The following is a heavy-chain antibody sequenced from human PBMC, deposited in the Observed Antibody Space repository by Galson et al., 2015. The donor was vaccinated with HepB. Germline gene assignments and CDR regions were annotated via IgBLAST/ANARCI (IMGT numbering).Heavy chain of an antibody. J-gene: IGHJ5*02. CDR1: GYSFTSYW. CDR2: IYPGDSDT. V-gene: IGHV5-51*01. Sequence: QSGAEVKKPGESLKISCKGSGYSFTSYWIGWVRQMPGEGLEWMGIIYPGDSDTRYSPSFQGQVTISADKSISTAYLQWSSLKASDTAMYYCARHLPQIFGGNWFDPWGQGSLVTVSS. D-gene: IGHD3-16*01. CDR3: ARHLPQIFGGNWFDP.